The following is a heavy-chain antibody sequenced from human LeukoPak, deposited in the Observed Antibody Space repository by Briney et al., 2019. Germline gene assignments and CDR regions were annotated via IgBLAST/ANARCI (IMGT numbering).Heavy chain of an antibody. D-gene: IGHD6-19*01. CDR3: AREGYRSTFPRDDAFDI. CDR2: ISYDGSNK. J-gene: IGHJ3*02. Sequence: PGGSLRLSCAASGFTFSSYAMHWVRQAPGKGLEWVAVISYDGSNKYYTDSVKGRFTISRDNSKNTLYLQMNSLRAEDTAVYYCAREGYRSTFPRDDAFDIWGQGTMVTVSS. CDR1: GFTFSSYA. V-gene: IGHV3-30*04.